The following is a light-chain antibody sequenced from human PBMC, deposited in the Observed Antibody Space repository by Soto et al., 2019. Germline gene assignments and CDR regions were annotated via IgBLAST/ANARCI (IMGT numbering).Light chain of an antibody. CDR2: AAS. CDR1: QSISSY. J-gene: IGKJ2*01. Sequence: DIQMTQSPSSLSASVGDRVTITCRASQSISSYLNWYQQKPGKAPKLLIYAASSLQSGVPSRLSGSGSGTDFTLTISSLQPEDFATYYCQQSYSTLYTLGQGTKLEIK. CDR3: QQSYSTLYT. V-gene: IGKV1-39*01.